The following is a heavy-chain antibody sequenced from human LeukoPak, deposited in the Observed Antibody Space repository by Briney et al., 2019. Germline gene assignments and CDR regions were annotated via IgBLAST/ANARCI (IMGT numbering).Heavy chain of an antibody. J-gene: IGHJ6*03. CDR1: GYTFTGYY. CDR3: ARGSSYGYYYYYYYMDV. V-gene: IGHV1-2*02. D-gene: IGHD5-18*01. CDR2: INPNRGGT. Sequence: ASVKVSCKASGYTFTGYYMHWVRQAPGQGLEWIGWINPNRGGTNYAQKFQGRVTMTRDTSISTAYMELSRLRSDDTAVYYCARGSSYGYYYYYYYMDVWGKGTTVTVSS.